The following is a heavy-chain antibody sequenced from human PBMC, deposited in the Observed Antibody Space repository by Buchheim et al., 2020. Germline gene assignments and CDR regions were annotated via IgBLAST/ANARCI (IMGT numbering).Heavy chain of an antibody. Sequence: QVQLQQWGAGLLKPSETLSLTCAVYGGSFSGYYWSWIRQPPGKGLEWIGEINHSGSTNYNPSLKSRGTISVDTSKNQFSLKLSSVTAADTAVYYCARLTGTTGGWFDPWGQGTL. CDR1: GGSFSGYY. CDR2: INHSGST. V-gene: IGHV4-34*01. D-gene: IGHD1-7*01. CDR3: ARLTGTTGGWFDP. J-gene: IGHJ5*02.